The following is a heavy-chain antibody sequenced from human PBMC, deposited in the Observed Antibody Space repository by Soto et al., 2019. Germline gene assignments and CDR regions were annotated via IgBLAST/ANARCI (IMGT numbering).Heavy chain of an antibody. V-gene: IGHV4-31*03. D-gene: IGHD3-22*01. J-gene: IGHJ5*02. Sequence: QVQLQESGPGLVKPSQTLSLTCTVSGGSISSGGYYWNWIRLHPGKGLEWIGYIYYIRSTYYNPSLLSRLTITLVTSKNQFSPKLSSVTAAATAVYYFARSGSAWGQVTLGTVAS. CDR2: IYYIRST. CDR1: GGSISSGGYY. CDR3: ARSGSA.